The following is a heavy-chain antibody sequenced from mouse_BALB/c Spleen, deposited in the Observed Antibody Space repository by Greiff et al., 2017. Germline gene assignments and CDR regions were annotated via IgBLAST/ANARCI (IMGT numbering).Heavy chain of an antibody. J-gene: IGHJ4*01. D-gene: IGHD1-1*01. CDR2: IWRGGST. V-gene: IGHV2-5-1*01. CDR1: GFSLTSYG. CDR3: ARDHYYGSSYYYAMDY. Sequence: QVQLQQSGPSLVQPSQSLSITCTVSGFSLTSYGVHWVRQSPGKGLEWLGGIWRGGSTDYNAAFMSRLSITKDNSKSQVFFKMNSLQTDDTAMYYCARDHYYGSSYYYAMDYWGQGTSVTVSS.